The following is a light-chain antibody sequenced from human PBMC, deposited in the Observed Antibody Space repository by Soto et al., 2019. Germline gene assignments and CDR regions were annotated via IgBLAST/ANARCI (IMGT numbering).Light chain of an antibody. CDR2: TDY. V-gene: IGLV1-44*01. Sequence: QSVLTQPPSASGTPGQRVIISCSGSNSNIGTYTVNWYQQLPGTAPKLLIYTDYQRPSGVPDRFSGSKSGTSASLAISGRQSEDEADYYCASWDDSLSGGVFGGGTKVTVL. J-gene: IGLJ3*02. CDR3: ASWDDSLSGGV. CDR1: NSNIGTYT.